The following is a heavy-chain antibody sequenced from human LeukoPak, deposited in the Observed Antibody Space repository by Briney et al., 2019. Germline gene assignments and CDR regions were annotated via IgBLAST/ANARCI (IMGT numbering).Heavy chain of an antibody. Sequence: GGSLRLSCAASGFSFSSYAMSWVRQAPGKGLEWVSGISGSDGGTCYTDSVKGRFTISRDNSKNTLYLQMNSLRAEDMAVYYCAKDGGQGADYWGQGTLVSVSS. CDR3: AKDGGQGADY. D-gene: IGHD3-16*01. CDR2: ISGSDGGT. V-gene: IGHV3-23*01. CDR1: GFSFSSYA. J-gene: IGHJ4*02.